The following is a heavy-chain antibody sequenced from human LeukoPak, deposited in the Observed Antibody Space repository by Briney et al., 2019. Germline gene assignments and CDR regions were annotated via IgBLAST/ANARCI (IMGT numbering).Heavy chain of an antibody. J-gene: IGHJ4*02. CDR2: ISYDGSNK. Sequence: TLSLTCAVSGGSINSRNWWSWVRQPPGKGLEWVAVISYDGSNKYYADSVKGRFTISRDNSKNTLYLQMNSLRAEDTAVYYCARDDYWGQGTLVTVSS. CDR1: GGSINSRNW. CDR3: ARDDY. V-gene: IGHV3-30*19.